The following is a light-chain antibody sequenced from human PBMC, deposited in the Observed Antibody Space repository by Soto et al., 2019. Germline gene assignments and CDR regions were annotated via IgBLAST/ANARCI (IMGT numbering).Light chain of an antibody. J-gene: IGKJ1*01. Sequence: EIVLTQSPGTLSLSPGDRATLSCRASESIAGTYLAWYQQKPGQAPRLLIYAASSRATGIPDKFSASGSGPDFTLTINRLGPEDFAMYYCQQYGGSPRTFGQGTKVEIK. CDR2: AAS. V-gene: IGKV3-20*01. CDR1: ESIAGTY. CDR3: QQYGGSPRT.